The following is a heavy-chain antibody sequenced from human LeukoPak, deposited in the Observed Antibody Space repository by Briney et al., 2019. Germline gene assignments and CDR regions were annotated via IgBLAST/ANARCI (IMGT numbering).Heavy chain of an antibody. CDR2: ICYSGST. CDR1: GGSISSSSYY. V-gene: IGHV4-39*01. D-gene: IGHD3-9*01. J-gene: IGHJ4*01. CDR3: ASEPNLLRYFDGFDN. Sequence: PSETLSLTCTVSGGSISSSSYYWGWIRQPPGKGLEWIGSICYSGSTYYNPSLKSRVTISVDTSKNQFSLKLSSVTAADTAVYYCASEPNLLRYFDGFDNWGQGTLVTISS.